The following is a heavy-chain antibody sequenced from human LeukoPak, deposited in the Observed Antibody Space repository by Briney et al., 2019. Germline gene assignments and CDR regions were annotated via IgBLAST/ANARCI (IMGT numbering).Heavy chain of an antibody. J-gene: IGHJ5*02. CDR1: GFTFSDYY. CDR2: ISSSGSTI. Sequence: GGSLRLSCAASGFTFSDYYMSWIRQAPGKGLEWVSYISSSGSTIYYADSVKGRFTISRDNAKNSLSLQMNSLRAEDTAVYYCARDRPKCRGYYCYNWFDPWGQGTLVTVSS. CDR3: ARDRPKCRGYYCYNWFDP. D-gene: IGHD3-16*02. V-gene: IGHV3-11*01.